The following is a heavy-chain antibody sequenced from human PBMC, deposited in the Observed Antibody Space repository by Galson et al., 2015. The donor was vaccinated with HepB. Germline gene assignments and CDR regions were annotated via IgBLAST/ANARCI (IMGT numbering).Heavy chain of an antibody. V-gene: IGHV3-30*03. J-gene: IGHJ4*02. Sequence: LRLSCAASGFTFRHYDLHWVRQAPGKGLEWVAHISYDGGTRRYPDSVKGRFTVSRDNAKNILYLQMYSLRPEGTALYYCARGGSGTKFDSWGLGTLVTVSS. CDR3: ARGGSGTKFDS. D-gene: IGHD3-16*01. CDR1: GFTFRHYD. CDR2: ISYDGGTR.